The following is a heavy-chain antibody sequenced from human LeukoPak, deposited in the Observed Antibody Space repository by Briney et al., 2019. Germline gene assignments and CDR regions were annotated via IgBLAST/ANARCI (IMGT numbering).Heavy chain of an antibody. Sequence: PSETLSLSCTVSGGSISSSSYYWGWIRQPPGKGLEWIGTIYYSGSTYYNASLKSRLTISVDTSKNQFPLKLSSVTAADTAVYYCARLSGGTQWLAPFDYWGQGTLVTVSS. CDR2: IYYSGST. D-gene: IGHD6-19*01. J-gene: IGHJ4*02. V-gene: IGHV4-39*01. CDR1: GGSISSSSYY. CDR3: ARLSGGTQWLAPFDY.